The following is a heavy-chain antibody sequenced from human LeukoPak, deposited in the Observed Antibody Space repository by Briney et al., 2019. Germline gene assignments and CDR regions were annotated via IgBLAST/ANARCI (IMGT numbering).Heavy chain of an antibody. CDR3: ARDVAAAGYYYYGMDV. V-gene: IGHV1-18*01. CDR1: GYTFTSYG. CDR2: ISAYNGNT. J-gene: IGHJ6*02. D-gene: IGHD6-13*01. Sequence: ASVTVSCKASGYTFTSYGISWVRQAPGQGLEWMGWISAYNGNTNYAQKLQGRVTMTTDTSTSTAYMELRSLRSDDTAVYYCARDVAAAGYYYYGMDVWGQGTTVTVSS.